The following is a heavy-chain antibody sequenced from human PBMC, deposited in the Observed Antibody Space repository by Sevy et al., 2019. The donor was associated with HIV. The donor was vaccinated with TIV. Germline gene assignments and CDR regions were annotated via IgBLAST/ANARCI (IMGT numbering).Heavy chain of an antibody. J-gene: IGHJ6*02. D-gene: IGHD2-2*01. CDR1: GFTFSSYS. CDR3: ARGAKDIVVVPAATVYYYYGMDV. V-gene: IGHV3-48*01. CDR2: ISSSSSTI. Sequence: GGSLRLSCAASGFTFSSYSMNWVRQAPGKGLEWVSYISSSSSTIYYADSVKGRFTISRDNAKNSLYLQMNSLRAEDTAVYYCARGAKDIVVVPAATVYYYYGMDVWGQRTTVTVSS.